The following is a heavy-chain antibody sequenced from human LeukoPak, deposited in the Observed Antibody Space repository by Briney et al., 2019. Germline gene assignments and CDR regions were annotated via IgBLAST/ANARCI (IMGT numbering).Heavy chain of an antibody. D-gene: IGHD3-3*01. Sequence: ASVKVSCKASGYTFTSYGISWVRQAPGQGLEWMGWISAYNGNTNYAQKLQGRVTMTTDTSTSTAYMELRSLRSDDTAVYYCARARGITIFRVVNNAKYNWFDPWGQGTLVTVSS. CDR3: ARARGITIFRVVNNAKYNWFDP. J-gene: IGHJ5*02. CDR2: ISAYNGNT. V-gene: IGHV1-18*01. CDR1: GYTFTSYG.